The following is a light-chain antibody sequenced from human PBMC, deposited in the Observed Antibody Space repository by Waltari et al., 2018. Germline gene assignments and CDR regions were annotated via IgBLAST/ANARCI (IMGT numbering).Light chain of an antibody. J-gene: IGLJ2*01. V-gene: IGLV1-44*01. Sequence: QSVLTQPPSASGTPGQRVTIPCSGSSSNIGSNTVTWYQQPPGTAPKLLIYSNNQRPPGGPDRFSGSKSGTSASRAISGLQSEDEADYYWAAWDDSLNGVVFGGGTKLTVL. CDR3: AAWDDSLNGVV. CDR1: SSNIGSNT. CDR2: SNN.